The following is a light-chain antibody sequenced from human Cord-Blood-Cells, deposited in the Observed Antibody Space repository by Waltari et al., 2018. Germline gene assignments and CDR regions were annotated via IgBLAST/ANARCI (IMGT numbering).Light chain of an antibody. V-gene: IGLV2-14*01. J-gene: IGLJ1*01. CDR2: EVS. CDR1: IMDLGGYNY. Sequence: QAALTQAAAVSAPPRLSYTLPCTGTIMDLGGYNYRSWYQQHPGKAPKLMIYEVSNRPSGVSNRFSGSKSGNTASLTISGLQAEYEADYYCSSYTSSSTYVFGTGTKVTVL. CDR3: SSYTSSSTYV.